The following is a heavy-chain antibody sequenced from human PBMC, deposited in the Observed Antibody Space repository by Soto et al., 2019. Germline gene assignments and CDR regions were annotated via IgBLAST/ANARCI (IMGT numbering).Heavy chain of an antibody. CDR2: ITWNSENI. V-gene: IGHV3-9*01. Sequence: EVQLVESGGGLVQPGRSLRLSCAASGFTFDDYAMHWVRQAPGKGLEWVSGITWNSENIGYADTVKGRFTMSRDNAKNSLFLQMHSLRVEDTALYYCVKDWGVAADYYPYYGMDVWGQGTTVTVSS. J-gene: IGHJ6*02. CDR3: VKDWGVAADYYPYYGMDV. CDR1: GFTFDDYA. D-gene: IGHD2-15*01.